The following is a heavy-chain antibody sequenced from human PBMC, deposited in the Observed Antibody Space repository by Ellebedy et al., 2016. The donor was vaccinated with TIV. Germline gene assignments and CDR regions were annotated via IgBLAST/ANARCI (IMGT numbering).Heavy chain of an antibody. J-gene: IGHJ6*03. CDR2: IYTVGDT. CDR1: GGSISGSLYH. V-gene: IGHV4-61*09. Sequence: SETLSLTXTVSGGSISGSLYHLTWIRQPAGKGLEWIGHIYTVGDTAYNPSLRSRLTMSIDTSKNLFSLRLASVTAADTGVYYCATEGVRGSSAGYNYYHMDVWGKGTAVTVSS. CDR3: ATEGVRGSSAGYNYYHMDV. D-gene: IGHD3-16*01.